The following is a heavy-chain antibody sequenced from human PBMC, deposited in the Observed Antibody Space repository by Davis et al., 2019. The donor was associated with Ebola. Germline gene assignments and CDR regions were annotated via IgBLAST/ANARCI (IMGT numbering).Heavy chain of an antibody. J-gene: IGHJ6*02. CDR3: AADDPVLRFLEGGHYYGMDV. Sequence: ASVKVSCKASGYTFTSYYMHWVRQAPGQGLEWMGIINPSGGSTSYAQKFQGRVTMTRDPSTSTAYMELRSLRSEDTAVYYCAADDPVLRFLEGGHYYGMDVWGQGTTVTVSS. V-gene: IGHV1-46*01. D-gene: IGHD3-3*01. CDR1: GYTFTSYY. CDR2: INPSGGST.